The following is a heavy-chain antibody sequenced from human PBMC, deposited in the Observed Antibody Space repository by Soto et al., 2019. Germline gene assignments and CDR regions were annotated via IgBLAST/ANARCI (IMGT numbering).Heavy chain of an antibody. Sequence: SETLSLTCTVSGGSISSGGYYWSWIRQHPGKGLKWIGYIYYSGSTYYNPSLKSRVTISVDTSKNQFSLNLSSVTAADTAVYYCARAIAYYDILTGYWIDPWGQGTLVTVSS. D-gene: IGHD3-9*01. CDR2: IYYSGST. CDR1: GGSISSGGYY. J-gene: IGHJ5*02. CDR3: ARAIAYYDILTGYWIDP. V-gene: IGHV4-31*03.